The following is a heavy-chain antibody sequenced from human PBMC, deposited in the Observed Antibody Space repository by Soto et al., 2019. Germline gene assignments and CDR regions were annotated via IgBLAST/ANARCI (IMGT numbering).Heavy chain of an antibody. CDR2: IYHSGST. CDR1: VGSISSSNW. V-gene: IGHV4-4*02. Sequence: SSTLSLTCSVSVGSISSSNWWSFVRQPPGKGLEWIGEIYHSGSTNYNPSLKSRVTISVDKSKNQFSLKLSSVTAADTAVYYCARDGYCSSTSCYQLYYYYGMDVWGQGTTVTVSS. CDR3: ARDGYCSSTSCYQLYYYYGMDV. D-gene: IGHD2-2*03. J-gene: IGHJ6*02.